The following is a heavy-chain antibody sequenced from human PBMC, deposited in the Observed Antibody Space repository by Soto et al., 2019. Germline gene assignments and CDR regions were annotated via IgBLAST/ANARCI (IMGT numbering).Heavy chain of an antibody. CDR2: ISSSSSYI. CDR1: GFTFSSYS. V-gene: IGHV3-21*01. CDR3: AAGESNKFLEWQGHYYYMDV. J-gene: IGHJ6*03. D-gene: IGHD3-3*01. Sequence: EVQLVESGGGLVKPGGSLRLSCAASGFTFSSYSMNWVRQAPGKGLEWVSSISSSSSYIYYADSVKGRFTISRDNAKNSLYLQMNSLRAEDTAVYYCAAGESNKFLEWQGHYYYMDVWGKGTTVTVSS.